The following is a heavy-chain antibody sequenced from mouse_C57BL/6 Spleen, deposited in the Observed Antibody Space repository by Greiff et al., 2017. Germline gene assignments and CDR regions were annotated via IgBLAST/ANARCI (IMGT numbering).Heavy chain of an antibody. CDR3: ARAYDGYYYAMDY. Sequence: VMLVESGAELARPGASVKMSCKASGYTFTSYTMHWVKQRPGQGLEWIGYINPSSGYTKYNQKFKDKATLTADKSSSTAYMQLSSLTSEDSAVYYCARAYDGYYYAMDYWGQGTSGTVSS. CDR1: GYTFTSYT. D-gene: IGHD2-3*01. V-gene: IGHV1-4*01. CDR2: INPSSGYT. J-gene: IGHJ4*01.